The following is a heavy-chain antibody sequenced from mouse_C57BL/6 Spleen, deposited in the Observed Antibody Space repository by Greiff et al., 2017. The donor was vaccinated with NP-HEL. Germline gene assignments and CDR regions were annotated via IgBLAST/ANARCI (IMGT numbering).Heavy chain of an antibody. D-gene: IGHD2-5*01. V-gene: IGHV1-72*01. CDR1: GYTFTSYW. Sequence: QVQLQQPGAELVKPGASVQLSCKASGYTFTSYWMHWVKQRPGRGLEWIGRIDPNSGGTKYNEKFKSKAPLTVDTPSSTAYMQLSSLTSADSAVYECARAYSNYDGWFAYGGQGTLVTVSA. CDR3: ARAYSNYDGWFAY. CDR2: IDPNSGGT. J-gene: IGHJ3*01.